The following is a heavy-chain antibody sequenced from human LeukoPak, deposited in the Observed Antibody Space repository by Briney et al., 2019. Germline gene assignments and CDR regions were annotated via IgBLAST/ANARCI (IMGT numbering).Heavy chain of an antibody. J-gene: IGHJ4*02. CDR1: GYNFANYW. CDR2: IKPGDSDT. Sequence: GEPLQISCKGSGYNFANYWIGWVRQMPGKGLEWMGIIKPGDSDTRYSPSFQGQVTISVDKSISTAYLQWSSLKASDTAMYYCARSFDSGSYGYWGQGTLVTVSS. CDR3: ARSFDSGSYGY. V-gene: IGHV5-51*01. D-gene: IGHD3-10*01.